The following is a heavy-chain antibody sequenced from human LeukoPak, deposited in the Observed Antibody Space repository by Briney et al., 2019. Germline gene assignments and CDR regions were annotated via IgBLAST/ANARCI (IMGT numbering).Heavy chain of an antibody. Sequence: SETLSLTCTVPGYSISSGYYWGWIRQPPGKGLERIGSIYHSGRTFYNPSLKSRVTISVDTSKNQFSLKLSSVTAADTAVYYCARRTLWSYSDYWGQGTLVTVSS. CDR2: IYHSGRT. CDR3: ARRTLWSYSDY. V-gene: IGHV4-38-2*02. CDR1: GYSISSGYY. D-gene: IGHD3-10*01. J-gene: IGHJ4*02.